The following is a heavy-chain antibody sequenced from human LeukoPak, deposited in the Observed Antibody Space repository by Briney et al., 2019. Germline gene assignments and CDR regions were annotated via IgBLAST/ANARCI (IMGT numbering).Heavy chain of an antibody. CDR1: GYTFTSYG. J-gene: IGHJ3*02. D-gene: IGHD5-18*01. Sequence: ASVKVSCKASGYTFTSYGISWVRQAPGQGVEGMGWISAYNGNTNYAQKLQGRVTMTTDTSTSTAYMELRSLRSDDTAVYYCARDIIAGRWIQIGRAFDIWGQGTMVTVSS. V-gene: IGHV1-18*01. CDR3: ARDIIAGRWIQIGRAFDI. CDR2: ISAYNGNT.